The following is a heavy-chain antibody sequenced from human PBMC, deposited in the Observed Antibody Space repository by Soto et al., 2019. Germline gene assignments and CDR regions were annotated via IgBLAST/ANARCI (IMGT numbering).Heavy chain of an antibody. CDR2: IKNKANSYTT. Sequence: PGGSLRLSCAASGFTFSDPYMDWVRQAPGKGLEWVGRIKNKANSYTTEYAASVKGRFIISRDDSKNSLFLQMNSLKTEDTAVYYCTRAPSYYGSGSYHWGQGTLVTVSS. J-gene: IGHJ4*02. V-gene: IGHV3-72*01. CDR1: GFTFSDPY. D-gene: IGHD3-10*01. CDR3: TRAPSYYGSGSYH.